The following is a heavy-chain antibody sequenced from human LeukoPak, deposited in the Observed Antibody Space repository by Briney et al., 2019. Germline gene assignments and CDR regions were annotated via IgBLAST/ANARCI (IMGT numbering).Heavy chain of an antibody. CDR2: ISGSDGST. CDR3: VKYGADV. D-gene: IGHD3-10*01. Sequence: GGSLRLSCAASRFTFSTYVMSWVRQPPGKGLEWVSAISGSDGSTYYADSVKGRFTISRDNSKNTLYLQMNSLRAEDTAVYYCVKYGADVWGQGTTVTVSS. V-gene: IGHV3-23*01. CDR1: RFTFSTYV. J-gene: IGHJ6*02.